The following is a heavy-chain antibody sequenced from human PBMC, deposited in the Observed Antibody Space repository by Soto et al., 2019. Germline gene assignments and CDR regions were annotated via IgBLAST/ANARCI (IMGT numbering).Heavy chain of an antibody. Sequence: QPGGSLRLSCAASGFTFSSYAMSWVRQAPGKGLEGVSAISASGGSTYYADSVKGRFTISRENSKNTLYREMNCLGAEDTAVYYCAKEAVHYDNSDYSDYWGQGTLVTVSS. CDR3: AKEAVHYDNSDYSDY. J-gene: IGHJ4*02. CDR2: ISASGGST. CDR1: GFTFSSYA. V-gene: IGHV3-23*01. D-gene: IGHD3-22*01.